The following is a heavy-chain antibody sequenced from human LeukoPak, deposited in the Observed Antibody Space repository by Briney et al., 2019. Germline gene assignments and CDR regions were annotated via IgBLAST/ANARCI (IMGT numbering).Heavy chain of an antibody. CDR3: ARDSDSSGSFDY. J-gene: IGHJ4*02. CDR1: GFTFSSYE. Sequence: GGSLRLSCAASGFTFSSYEMNWVRQAPGKGLEWVSYISSSGSTIYYADSVKGRFTISRDNAKNSLYLQMNSLRAEDTAVYYCARDSDSSGSFDYWGQGTLVTVSS. D-gene: IGHD3-22*01. V-gene: IGHV3-48*03. CDR2: ISSSGSTI.